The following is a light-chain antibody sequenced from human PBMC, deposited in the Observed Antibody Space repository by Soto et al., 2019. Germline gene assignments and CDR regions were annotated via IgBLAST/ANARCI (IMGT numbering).Light chain of an antibody. V-gene: IGKV3-15*01. CDR2: GAS. CDR1: QSVSSN. Sequence: EIGMTQSQATLSVSPGEGRSLACRSSQSVSSNLAWYQQKPGQAPRLLIYGASTRATGIPARFSGSGSGTEFTLTISSLQSEDFAVYYCQQYNNWLSTFGQGTKVDIK. J-gene: IGKJ1*01. CDR3: QQYNNWLST.